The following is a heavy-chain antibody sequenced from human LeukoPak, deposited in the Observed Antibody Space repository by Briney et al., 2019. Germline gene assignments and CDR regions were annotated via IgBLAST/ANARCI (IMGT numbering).Heavy chain of an antibody. D-gene: IGHD6-13*01. V-gene: IGHV3-9*01. J-gene: IGHJ4*02. Sequence: GGSLRLSCAASGFTFCSYAMSWVREAPGEGLGWVSGISWNSGSIGYADSVKGRFTISRDNAKNSLYLQMNSLRAEDTALYYCAKFHPGTGFDYWGQGTLVTVSS. CDR1: GFTFCSYA. CDR3: AKFHPGTGFDY. CDR2: ISWNSGSI.